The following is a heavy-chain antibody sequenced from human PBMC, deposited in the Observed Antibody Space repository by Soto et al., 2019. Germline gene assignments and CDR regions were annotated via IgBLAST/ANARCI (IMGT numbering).Heavy chain of an antibody. CDR2: ISYDGSNK. D-gene: IGHD1-7*01. J-gene: IGHJ5*02. CDR3: ARDRTRITGTYWFDP. CDR1: GFTFSSYA. V-gene: IGHV3-30-3*01. Sequence: GSLRLSCAASGFTFSSYAMHWVRQAPGKGLEWVAVISYDGSNKYYADSVKGRFTISRDNSKNTLYLQMNSLRAEDTAVYYCARDRTRITGTYWFDPWGQGTLVTVSS.